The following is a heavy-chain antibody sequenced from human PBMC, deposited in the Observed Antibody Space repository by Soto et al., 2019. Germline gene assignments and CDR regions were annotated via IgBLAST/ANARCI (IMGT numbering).Heavy chain of an antibody. CDR1: GFTFTSYA. Sequence: EVQLLESGGGLVQPGGSLRLSCTASGFTFTSYAMSWVRQAPGKGLEWVSSISASGGSTNYADSVKGRFTISRDNSKTTLSLQMDCRRSDDTAVYYGAKDRLLGATRGFDYWGQGTLVTVSS. V-gene: IGHV3-23*01. CDR3: AKDRLLGATRGFDY. D-gene: IGHD1-26*01. CDR2: ISASGGST. J-gene: IGHJ4*02.